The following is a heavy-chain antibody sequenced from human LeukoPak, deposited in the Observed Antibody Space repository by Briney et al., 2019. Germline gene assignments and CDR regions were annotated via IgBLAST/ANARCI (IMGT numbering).Heavy chain of an antibody. Sequence: SGTLSLTCAVSSGSISSNTYWSWVRQPPGKGLEWIGEISHSGSTNYNPSLQSRVTISLDNSKNQVSLNMPSVTAADTAVYYCATKTIAVAGDSWGQGTLVTVSS. CDR1: SGSISSNTY. D-gene: IGHD6-19*01. CDR2: ISHSGST. CDR3: ATKTIAVAGDS. V-gene: IGHV4-4*02. J-gene: IGHJ4*02.